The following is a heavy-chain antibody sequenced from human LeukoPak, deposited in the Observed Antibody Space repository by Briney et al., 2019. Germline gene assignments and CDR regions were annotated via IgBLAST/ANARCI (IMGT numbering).Heavy chain of an antibody. CDR2: ISSSSSTI. Sequence: GGSLRLSCAASGFTFSSYSMNWVRQAPGKGLEWVSYISSSSSTIYYADSVKGRFTISRDNAKNSLYLQMNSLRAEDTALYYCAKADYGDGNYFDYWGQGTLVTVSS. CDR1: GFTFSSYS. D-gene: IGHD4-17*01. CDR3: AKADYGDGNYFDY. V-gene: IGHV3-48*04. J-gene: IGHJ4*02.